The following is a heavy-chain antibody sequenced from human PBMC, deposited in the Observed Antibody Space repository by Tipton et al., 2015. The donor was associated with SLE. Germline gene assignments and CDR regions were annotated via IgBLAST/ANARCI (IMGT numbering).Heavy chain of an antibody. CDR2: IYYSGST. J-gene: IGHJ4*02. Sequence: LRLSCTVSGASISSYYWSWIRQPPGKGLEWIGYIYYSGSTIHNPSLKSRVTMSVDTSKNQFSLKVSSVTAADTAVYYCARAPGQLWPWDYWGQGTLVTVSS. D-gene: IGHD5-18*01. CDR3: ARAPGQLWPWDY. CDR1: GASISSYY. V-gene: IGHV4-59*12.